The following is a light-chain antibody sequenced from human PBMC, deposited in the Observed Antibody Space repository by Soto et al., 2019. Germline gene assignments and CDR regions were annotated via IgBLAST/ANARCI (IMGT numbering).Light chain of an antibody. V-gene: IGKV3-20*01. Sequence: EIVLTQSPGTLSLSPGERATLSCRASQSVSGNYLAWYQQKPGQSPRLLIYGSSDRATGIPDRFSGSGSGTDFTLTITRVEPEDFAVDYCQQYGGSPPYTFGQGTKLEIK. CDR2: GSS. CDR1: QSVSGNY. J-gene: IGKJ2*01. CDR3: QQYGGSPPYT.